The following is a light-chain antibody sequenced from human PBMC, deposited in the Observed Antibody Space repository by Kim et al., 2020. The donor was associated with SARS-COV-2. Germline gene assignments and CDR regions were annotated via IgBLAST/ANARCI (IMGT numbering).Light chain of an antibody. CDR3: CSYAGTYTWM. CDR1: SSDVGGYDS. CDR2: NVI. V-gene: IGLV2-11*01. Sequence: GQSVTISCTGTSSDVGGYDSVSWYQYHPGKAPKVMIYNVIKRPSGVPDRFSGSKSGNTASLTISGLQADDEADYYCCSYAGTYTWMFGGGTQLTVL. J-gene: IGLJ3*02.